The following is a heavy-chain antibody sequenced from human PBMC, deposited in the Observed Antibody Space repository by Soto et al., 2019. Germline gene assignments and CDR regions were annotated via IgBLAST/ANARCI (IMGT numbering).Heavy chain of an antibody. J-gene: IGHJ5*02. V-gene: IGHV1-69*02. D-gene: IGHD6-19*01. CDR3: ASLPPRCSGWRYNWFDP. CDR1: GGTFSSYT. CDR2: IIPILGIA. Sequence: QVQLVQSGAEVKKPGSSVKVSCKASGGTFSSYTISWVRQAPGQGLEWMGRIIPILGIANYAQKLQGRVTITADKYTSTAYMELSSLGSDVTAVYYCASLPPRCSGWRYNWFDPWGQGTLVTVSS.